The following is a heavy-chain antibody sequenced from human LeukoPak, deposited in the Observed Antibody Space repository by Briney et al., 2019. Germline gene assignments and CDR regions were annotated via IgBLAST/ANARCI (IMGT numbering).Heavy chain of an antibody. CDR2: IRSSGDST. D-gene: IGHD2-15*01. CDR1: GFTFSSYG. J-gene: IGHJ4*02. CDR3: ARGGEDIVVVVAATMNY. V-gene: IGHV3-21*01. Sequence: GGSLRLSCAASGFTFSSYGMSWVRQAPGKGLEWVSGIRSSGDSTYYADSVKGRFTISRDNAKNSLYLQMNSLRAEDTAVYYCARGGEDIVVVVAATMNYWGQGTLVTVSS.